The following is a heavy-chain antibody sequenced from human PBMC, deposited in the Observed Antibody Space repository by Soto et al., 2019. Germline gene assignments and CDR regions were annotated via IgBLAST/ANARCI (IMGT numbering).Heavy chain of an antibody. V-gene: IGHV3-9*01. Sequence: GGSLRLSCAASGFTFDDYAMHWVRQAPGKGLEWVSGISWNSGSIGYADSVKGRFTISRDNAKNSLYLQMNSLRAEDTALYYCAKARGDDGAFDIWGQGTMVTVSS. CDR1: GFTFDDYA. D-gene: IGHD4-17*01. CDR2: ISWNSGSI. J-gene: IGHJ3*02. CDR3: AKARGDDGAFDI.